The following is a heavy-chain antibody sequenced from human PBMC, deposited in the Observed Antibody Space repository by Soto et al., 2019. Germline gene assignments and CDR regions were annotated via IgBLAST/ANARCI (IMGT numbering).Heavy chain of an antibody. Sequence: ASVKVSCKASGYTFTGYYMHWVRQAPGQGLEWMGWINPNSGGTNYAQKFQGWVTMTRDTSISTAYMELSRLRSDDTAVYYCARGPLVGANGGWFDPWAQGTLVTVSS. CDR1: GYTFTGYY. CDR3: ARGPLVGANGGWFDP. J-gene: IGHJ5*02. D-gene: IGHD1-26*01. CDR2: INPNSGGT. V-gene: IGHV1-2*04.